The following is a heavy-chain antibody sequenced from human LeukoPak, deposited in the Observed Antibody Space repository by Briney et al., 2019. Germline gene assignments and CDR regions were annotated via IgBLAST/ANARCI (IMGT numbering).Heavy chain of an antibody. J-gene: IGHJ4*02. CDR1: GFTVSSNY. D-gene: IGHD6-19*01. CDR2: IQSDGST. V-gene: IGHV3-53*01. Sequence: GGSLRLSCAASGFTVSSNYMGWVRQAPGTGLEWVSFIQSDGSTYYADSVKGRFTISRDKSKNTLYLQMNSLRVEDTAVYYCARVLSDSSGWYHFDYWGQGTLVTVSS. CDR3: ARVLSDSSGWYHFDY.